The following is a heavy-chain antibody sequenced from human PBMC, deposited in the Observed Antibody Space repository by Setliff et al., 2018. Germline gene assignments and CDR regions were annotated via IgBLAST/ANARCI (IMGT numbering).Heavy chain of an antibody. CDR3: ARSPPNRGSGSGWYGDF. V-gene: IGHV1-18*04. CDR1: GYSFTSYG. J-gene: IGHJ4*02. CDR2: VSPYNGDT. Sequence: ASVKVSCKASGYSFTSYGITWVRQAPGQGLEWMGWVSPYNGDTRFQQKFQGRVTVTTDTPTSTGYLELRSLTSDDTAVYYCARSPPNRGSGSGWYGDFWGQGTLVTVPQ. D-gene: IGHD6-19*01.